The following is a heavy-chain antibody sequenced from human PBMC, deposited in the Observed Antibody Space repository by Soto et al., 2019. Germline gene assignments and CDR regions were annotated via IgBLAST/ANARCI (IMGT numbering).Heavy chain of an antibody. J-gene: IGHJ5*02. V-gene: IGHV4-30-4*01. Sequence: PSETLSLTCTVSGASISSNDYFWQWIRQSPGKGLEWIGYIYHTGSTYYNPSLRSRLSISVDKPKNQVSLKLTSVTAADTAVYYCARAIVPAAIKTWGQGTLVTVSS. CDR3: ARAIVPAAIKT. CDR1: GASISSNDYF. CDR2: IYHTGST. D-gene: IGHD2-2*02.